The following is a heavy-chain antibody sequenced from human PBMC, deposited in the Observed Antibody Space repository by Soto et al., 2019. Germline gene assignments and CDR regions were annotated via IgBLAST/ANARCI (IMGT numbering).Heavy chain of an antibody. CDR3: ANPIPKTGTTFGF. CDR2: ISGSGDDT. Sequence: QLLESGGGFVQPGGSLRLSCVASGFTFSNFAMAWVRQAPGEGLEWVSAISGSGDDTFYADSIKGRFTISRDNSKDTLYLQINSLRAEDTAVYYCANPIPKTGTTFGFWGQGTLVTVSS. V-gene: IGHV3-23*01. J-gene: IGHJ4*02. CDR1: GFTFSNFA. D-gene: IGHD1-1*01.